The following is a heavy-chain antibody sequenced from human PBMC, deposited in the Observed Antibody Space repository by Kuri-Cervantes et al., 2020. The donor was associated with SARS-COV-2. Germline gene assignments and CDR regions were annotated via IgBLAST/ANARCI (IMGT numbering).Heavy chain of an antibody. CDR3: TRRSVTRDY. J-gene: IGHJ4*02. V-gene: IGHV1-8*01. CDR1: GYTFTNYD. D-gene: IGHD2-21*02. CDR2: MNPNTGVT. Sequence: ASVKVSCKASGYTFTNYDINWVRQATGQGLEWMGWMNPNTGVTGYTQKFQDRITMTRDTSVSTAYMELSSLTFADTATYYCTRRSVTRDYWGKGTLVTVSS.